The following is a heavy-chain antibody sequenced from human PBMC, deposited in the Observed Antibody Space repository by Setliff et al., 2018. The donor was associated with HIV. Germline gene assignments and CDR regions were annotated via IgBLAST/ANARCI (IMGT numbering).Heavy chain of an antibody. D-gene: IGHD1-26*01. CDR2: IWYDGSNK. CDR3: AKGPLGSIDY. Sequence: GGSLRLSCAASGFTFSSYGMHWVRQAPGEELEWVAVIWYDGSNKYYADSVKGRFTISRDNSKNTLYLQMNSLRAEDTAVYYCAKGPLGSIDYWGQGTLVTVSS. J-gene: IGHJ4*02. V-gene: IGHV3-33*08. CDR1: GFTFSSYG.